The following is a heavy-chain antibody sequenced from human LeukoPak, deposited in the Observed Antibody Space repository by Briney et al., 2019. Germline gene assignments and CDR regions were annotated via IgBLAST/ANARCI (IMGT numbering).Heavy chain of an antibody. CDR1: GFTFSEYA. J-gene: IGHJ4*02. V-gene: IGHV3-23*01. CDR2: ISGSGVMT. CDR3: AKDRSIGTYYTFDH. D-gene: IGHD1-26*01. Sequence: GGSLRLSSATSGFTFSEYAMTWVRQAPGKGLEWVATISGSGVMTYYADSVKGRFTVSGDNSKNTVYLQMSSLTAADTAVYYCAKDRSIGTYYTFDHWGQGTLVTVSS.